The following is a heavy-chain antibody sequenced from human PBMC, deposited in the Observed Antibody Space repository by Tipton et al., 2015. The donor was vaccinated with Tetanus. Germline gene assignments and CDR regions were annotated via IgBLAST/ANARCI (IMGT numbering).Heavy chain of an antibody. D-gene: IGHD2-21*02. V-gene: IGHV4-31*03. J-gene: IGHJ5*02. CDR2: IYYDGST. CDR3: ARDRHFWRGGNCYRDWFDP. CDR1: GHSIGSGGYH. Sequence: TLSLTCTVSGHSIGSGGYHWSWIRQHPGKGLEWTGKIYYDGSTDYNPSLKSRITMSVDTSKNQFSLRLSSVTAADTAVYYCARDRHFWRGGNCYRDWFDPWGQGTLVTVSS.